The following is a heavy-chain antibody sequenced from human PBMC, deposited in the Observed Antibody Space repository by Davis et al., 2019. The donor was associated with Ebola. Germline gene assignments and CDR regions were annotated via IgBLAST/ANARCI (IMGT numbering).Heavy chain of an antibody. D-gene: IGHD4-11*01. CDR1: GYTFTSYY. Sequence: ASVKVSCKASGYTFTSYYMHWVRQAPGQRLEWMGWINAGNGNTKYSQKFQGRVTITRDTSASTAYMELSSLRSEDTAVYYCAGQIHSNYYYYYGMDVWGQGTTVTVSS. J-gene: IGHJ6*02. V-gene: IGHV1-3*01. CDR3: AGQIHSNYYYYYGMDV. CDR2: INAGNGNT.